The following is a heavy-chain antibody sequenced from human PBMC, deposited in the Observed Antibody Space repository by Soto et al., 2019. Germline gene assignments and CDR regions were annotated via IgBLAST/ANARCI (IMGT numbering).Heavy chain of an antibody. J-gene: IGHJ6*03. D-gene: IGHD4-17*01. CDR2: MNPNSGNT. CDR1: GYTFTSYD. V-gene: IGHV1-8*01. CDR3: AREGATVTTLGSYYYYYYMDV. Sequence: GASVKVSCKSSGYTFTSYDINWVRQATGQGLEWMGWMNPNSGNTGYAQKFQGRVTMTRNTSISTAYMELSSLRSEDTAVYYCAREGATVTTLGSYYYYYYMDVWGKGTTVTVSS.